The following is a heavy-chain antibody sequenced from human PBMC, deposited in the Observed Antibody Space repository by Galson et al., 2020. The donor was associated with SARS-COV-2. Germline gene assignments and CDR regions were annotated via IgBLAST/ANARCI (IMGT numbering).Heavy chain of an antibody. CDR1: GFTFSSYS. J-gene: IGHJ3*02. D-gene: IGHD3-22*01. V-gene: IGHV3-21*01. CDR3: ARETYYYDSAHAFDI. CDR2: ISSSSSYI. Sequence: GESLKISCAASGFTFSSYSMNWVRQAPGKGLEWVSSISSSSSYIYYADSVKGRFTISRDNAKNSLYLQMNSLRAEDTAVYYCARETYYYDSAHAFDIWGQGTMVTVSS.